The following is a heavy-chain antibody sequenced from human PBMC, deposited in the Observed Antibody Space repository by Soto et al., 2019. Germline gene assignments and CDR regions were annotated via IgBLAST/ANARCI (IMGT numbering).Heavy chain of an antibody. J-gene: IGHJ6*02. Sequence: SETLSLTCTVSGGSISSSSYYWGWIRQPPGKGLEWIGSIYYSGSTYYNPSLKSRVTISVDTSKNQFSLKLSSVTAADTAVYYCARHVTYGLLVPPPAYYDGKDVWGQRTTDTVSS. CDR1: GGSISSSSYY. V-gene: IGHV4-39*01. CDR3: ARHVTYGLLVPPPAYYDGKDV. D-gene: IGHD3-22*01. CDR2: IYYSGST.